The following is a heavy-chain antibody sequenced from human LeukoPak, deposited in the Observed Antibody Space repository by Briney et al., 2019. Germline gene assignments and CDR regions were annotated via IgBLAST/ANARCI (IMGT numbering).Heavy chain of an antibody. CDR2: VYYSGSI. D-gene: IGHD3-10*01. CDR3: ARHRGSGSSSIPFDY. J-gene: IGHJ4*02. V-gene: IGHV4-39*01. CDR1: GASIITGSPY. Sequence: SETLSLTCAVSGASIITGSPYWGWISQPPGKGPEWIVTVYYSGSIYYNPSLKSRVTLSVDTSKNQFSLRLTSVTASDTAVYFCARHRGSGSSSIPFDYWGQGTLVTVSS.